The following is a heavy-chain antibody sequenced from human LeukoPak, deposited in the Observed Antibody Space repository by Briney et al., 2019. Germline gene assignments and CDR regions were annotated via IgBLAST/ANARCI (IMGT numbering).Heavy chain of an antibody. CDR1: GFTFSIYA. D-gene: IGHD6-13*01. J-gene: IGHJ3*02. Sequence: GGSLRLSCAASGFTFSIYAMSWVRQAPGKGLEWVSAISASGGSTYYADSVKGRFTIFRDNPKNTLFLQMNSLRAEDTAVYYCAKDSVAAPDAFDIWGQEAMVTVSS. CDR2: ISASGGST. CDR3: AKDSVAAPDAFDI. V-gene: IGHV3-23*01.